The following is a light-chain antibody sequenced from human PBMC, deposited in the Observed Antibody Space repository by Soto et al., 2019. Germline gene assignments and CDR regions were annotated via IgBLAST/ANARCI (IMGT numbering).Light chain of an antibody. Sequence: QSVLTQPPSASGTPGQRVTISCSGSSSNIGGNSVNWYQQFPQTAPKLLIYSNSRRPSGVPDRFAGSKSGTSASLAISGLQSEDEADYYCAAWDDSRNGYVFGAGTKVTVL. CDR1: SSNIGGNS. CDR3: AAWDDSRNGYV. J-gene: IGLJ1*01. V-gene: IGLV1-44*01. CDR2: SNS.